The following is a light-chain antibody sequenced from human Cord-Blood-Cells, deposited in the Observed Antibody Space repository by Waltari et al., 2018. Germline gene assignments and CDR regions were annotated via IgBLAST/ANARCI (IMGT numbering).Light chain of an antibody. CDR3: QTWGTGIQV. Sequence: QLVLTQSPSASASLGASVTLTCTLSSGHSSYPIAWHQQQPEKGPRYLMKLNSDGSHSKGDGIPDRFSGSSSGAERYLTISSLQSEDEADYYCQTWGTGIQVFGGGTKLTVL. J-gene: IGLJ3*02. CDR1: SGHSSYP. CDR2: LNSDGSH. V-gene: IGLV4-69*01.